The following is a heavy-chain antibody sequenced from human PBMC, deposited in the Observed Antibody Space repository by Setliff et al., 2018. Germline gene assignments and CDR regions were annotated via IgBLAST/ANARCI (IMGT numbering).Heavy chain of an antibody. Sequence: PSETLSLTCTVSGYSISSGYYWGWIRQPPGKGLEWIGCIYYSGSTYYNPSLKSRVTISLDTSKNQFSLKLTSVTAADTAVYYCASGLNWLSSTEFDYWGQGTLVTV. CDR2: IYYSGST. V-gene: IGHV4-38-2*02. CDR3: ASGLNWLSSTEFDY. D-gene: IGHD1-20*01. J-gene: IGHJ4*02. CDR1: GYSISSGYY.